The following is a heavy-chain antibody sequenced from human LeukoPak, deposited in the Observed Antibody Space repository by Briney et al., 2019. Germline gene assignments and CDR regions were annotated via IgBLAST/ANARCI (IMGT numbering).Heavy chain of an antibody. D-gene: IGHD5-18*01. CDR3: ARAGYSMDTEYFQH. CDR1: GFTFTNYN. V-gene: IGHV3-48*04. CDR2: ISNSGTAI. J-gene: IGHJ1*01. Sequence: PGGSLRLSCAASGFTFTNYNMNWVRQAPGKGLEWVSYISNSGTAIYYADSVKGRFTISRDNAKSSLYLQMNSLRAEDTAVYYCARAGYSMDTEYFQHWGQGTLVTVSS.